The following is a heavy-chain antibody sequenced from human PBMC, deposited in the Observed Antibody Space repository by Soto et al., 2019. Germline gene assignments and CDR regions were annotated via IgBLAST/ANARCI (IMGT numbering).Heavy chain of an antibody. CDR2: INHSGST. J-gene: IGHJ4*02. CDR1: GGSFSGYY. D-gene: IGHD6-6*01. Sequence: QVQLQQWGAGLLKPSETLSLTCAVYGGSFSGYYWSWIRQPPGKGLEWIGEINHSGSTNYNPSLKSRVTISVDTSKNQFSLKLSSVTAADTAVYYCARGQGGTSSSSLEYDYWGQGTLVTVSS. V-gene: IGHV4-34*01. CDR3: ARGQGGTSSSSLEYDY.